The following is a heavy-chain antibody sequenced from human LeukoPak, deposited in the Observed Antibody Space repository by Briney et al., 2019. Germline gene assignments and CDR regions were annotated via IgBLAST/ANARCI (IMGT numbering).Heavy chain of an antibody. V-gene: IGHV4-31*03. Sequence: SETLSLTRTVSGGSISSGGYYWSWNRQHPGKGLEWIGYIYYSGSTYYNPSLKSRVTISVDTSKNQFSLELSSVTAADTAVYYCARVRYFDWLSHDYWGQGTLVTVSS. CDR3: ARVRYFDWLSHDY. CDR1: GGSISSGGYY. CDR2: IYYSGST. J-gene: IGHJ4*02. D-gene: IGHD3-9*01.